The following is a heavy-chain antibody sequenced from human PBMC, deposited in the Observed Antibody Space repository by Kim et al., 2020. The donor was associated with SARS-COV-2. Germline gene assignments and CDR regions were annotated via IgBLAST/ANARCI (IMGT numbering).Heavy chain of an antibody. CDR1: GYTFTSYD. V-gene: IGHV1-8*01. CDR2: MNPNSGNT. J-gene: IGHJ6*02. CDR3: ARGEAAGGYYYGMDV. D-gene: IGHD6-13*01. Sequence: ASVEVSCKASGYTFTSYDINWVRQATGQGLEWMGWMNPNSGNTGYAQKFQGRVTMTRNTSISTAYMELSSLRSEDTAVYYCARGEAAGGYYYGMDVWGQGTTVTVSS.